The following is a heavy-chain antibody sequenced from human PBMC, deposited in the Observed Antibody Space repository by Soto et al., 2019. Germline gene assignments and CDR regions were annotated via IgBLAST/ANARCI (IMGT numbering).Heavy chain of an antibody. CDR2: IIPILGIA. CDR1: GGTFNSYT. D-gene: IGHD3-10*01. CDR3: ARSKSGSGRFDY. J-gene: IGHJ4*02. V-gene: IGHV1-69*02. Sequence: SVKVSCKASGGTFNSYTISWVRQAPGQGLEWMGRIIPILGIANYAQKFQGRVTITADKSTSTAYMELSSLRSEDTAVYYCARSKSGSGRFDYWGQGTLVPVSS.